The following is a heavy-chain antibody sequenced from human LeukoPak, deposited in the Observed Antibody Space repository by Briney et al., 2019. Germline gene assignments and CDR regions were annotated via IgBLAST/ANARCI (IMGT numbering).Heavy chain of an antibody. CDR1: GGSFSGYY. J-gene: IGHJ4*02. Sequence: SETLSLTCAVYGGSFSGYYWSWIRQPPGKGLEWIGEINHSGSTNYNPSLKSRVTISVDTSKNQFSLKLSSVTAADTAVYYCAGGNPGNLGMVRGDFDYWGQGTLVTVSS. V-gene: IGHV4-34*01. D-gene: IGHD3-10*01. CDR3: AGGNPGNLGMVRGDFDY. CDR2: INHSGST.